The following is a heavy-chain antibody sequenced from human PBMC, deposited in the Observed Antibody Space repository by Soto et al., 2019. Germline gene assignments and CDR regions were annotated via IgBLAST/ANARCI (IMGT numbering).Heavy chain of an antibody. CDR1: GFTCSSFA. V-gene: IGHV3-23*01. CDR2: ITGSGDAT. D-gene: IGHD2-21*01. CDR3: AKVPSAGAYVHGTHYFDS. J-gene: IGHJ4*02. Sequence: GGSLRLSCTASGFTCSSFAMTWVRQAPGKGLEWVSAITGSGDATYYADSVKGRFTISRDNSKNIVFLQMNNLRAEDTALFYCAKVPSAGAYVHGTHYFDSWGQGSLVTVSS.